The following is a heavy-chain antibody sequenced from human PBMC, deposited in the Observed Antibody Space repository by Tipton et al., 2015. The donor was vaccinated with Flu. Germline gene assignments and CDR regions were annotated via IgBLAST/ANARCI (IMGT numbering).Heavy chain of an antibody. J-gene: IGHJ4*02. D-gene: IGHD5/OR15-5a*01. CDR2: ISGGGGGT. Sequence: SLRLACAASGFTFSIYAMSWVRQAPGKRLEWISAISGGGGGTYYADSVKGRFSISRGNSKNMLYLRMDSLSAEDTATYYCAKVIPEKVSGLDSWSQGTLVTVSS. CDR3: AKVIPEKVSGLDS. V-gene: IGHV3-23*01. CDR1: GFTFSIYA.